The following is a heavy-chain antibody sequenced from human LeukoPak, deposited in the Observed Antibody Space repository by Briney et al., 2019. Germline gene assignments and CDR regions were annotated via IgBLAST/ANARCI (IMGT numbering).Heavy chain of an antibody. CDR3: ARVKMGATVSDYYYYYMDV. D-gene: IGHD1-26*01. V-gene: IGHV3-64*02. Sequence: GGSLRLSCAASGFTFSAYTMHWVRQAPGKGLECVSAIISNGGSTHYADSVKGRSSISRDNSKNTLYLQMGSLRAEDMAVYYCARVKMGATVSDYYYYYMDVWGKGTTVTVSS. CDR1: GFTFSAYT. J-gene: IGHJ6*03. CDR2: IISNGGST.